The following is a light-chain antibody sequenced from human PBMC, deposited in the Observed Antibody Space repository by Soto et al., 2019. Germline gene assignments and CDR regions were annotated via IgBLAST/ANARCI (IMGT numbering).Light chain of an antibody. CDR2: RNN. CDR3: ATWDDSLISWV. Sequence: QAVVTQPPSASGTPGQRVTISCSGTTSNIGSNYVYWYQQFPGTAPKLLMFRNNERPSGVPDRFSGSKSGTSASLAISGLRSEDETTYYCATWDDSLISWVFGGGTKLTVL. J-gene: IGLJ3*02. CDR1: TSNIGSNY. V-gene: IGLV1-47*01.